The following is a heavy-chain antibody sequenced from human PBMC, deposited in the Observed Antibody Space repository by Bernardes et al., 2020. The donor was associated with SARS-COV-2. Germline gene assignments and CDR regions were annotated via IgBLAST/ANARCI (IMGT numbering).Heavy chain of an antibody. Sequence: GGSLRLSCAASGFTFSSYEMNWVRQAPGKGLEWVSYISSSGSIIYYADSVKGRFTIARDNAKNSLYLQLNSLRAEDTAVYYCAREMGTVGDYSPDYWGQGTLVTVSS. CDR2: ISSSGSII. CDR1: GFTFSSYE. D-gene: IGHD4-17*01. CDR3: AREMGTVGDYSPDY. V-gene: IGHV3-48*03. J-gene: IGHJ4*02.